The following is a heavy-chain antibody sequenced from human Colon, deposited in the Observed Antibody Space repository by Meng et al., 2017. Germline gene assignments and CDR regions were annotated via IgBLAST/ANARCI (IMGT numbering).Heavy chain of an antibody. J-gene: IGHJ4*02. D-gene: IGHD5-18*01. CDR3: ARDHGYSYGLPLDY. V-gene: IGHV6-1*01. CDR2: TYYRSKWYN. CDR1: GDSVSRNTAA. Sequence: QVQLQQSGQGLVKPSQTLSLPCVLSGDSVSRNTAAWNWIRQSPSRGLEWLGRTYYRSKWYNEYAVSVKSRMTFNADTSKNQVALQVNSVTPEDTAVYYCARDHGYSYGLPLDYWGQGILVTVSS.